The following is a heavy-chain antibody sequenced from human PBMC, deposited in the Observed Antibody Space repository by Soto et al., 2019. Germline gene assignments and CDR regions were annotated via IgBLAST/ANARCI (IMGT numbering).Heavy chain of an antibody. CDR2: ISDGDGAT. J-gene: IGHJ4*02. V-gene: IGHV3-23*01. CDR3: AKGRTYFDF. CDR1: VFPFGDYA. D-gene: IGHD2-21*01. Sequence: GWSLRLSCSASVFPFGDYAMTWVRQAPGKGLEWVSDISDGDGATHYADSVKGRFTISRDNSKNTLFLQMNSLRPEDAAVYFCAKGRTYFDFWGRGTLVTVSS.